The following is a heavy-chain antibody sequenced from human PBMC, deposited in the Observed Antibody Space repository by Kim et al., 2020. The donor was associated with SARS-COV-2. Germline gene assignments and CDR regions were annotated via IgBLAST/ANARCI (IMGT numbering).Heavy chain of an antibody. D-gene: IGHD3-16*02. J-gene: IGHJ6*02. V-gene: IGHV5-51*01. CDR1: GYSFTSYW. CDR2: IYPGDSDT. CDR3: ARHSPPRSPFGGVIVIPWGLDYYYYYGMDV. Sequence: GESLKISCKGSGYSFTSYWIGWVRQMPGKGLEWMGIIYPGDSDTRYSPSFQGQVTISADKSISTAYLQWSSLKASDTAMYYCARHSPPRSPFGGVIVIPWGLDYYYYYGMDVWGQGTTVTVSS.